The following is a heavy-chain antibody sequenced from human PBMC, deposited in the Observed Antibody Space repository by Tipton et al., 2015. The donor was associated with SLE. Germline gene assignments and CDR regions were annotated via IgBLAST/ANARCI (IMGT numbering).Heavy chain of an antibody. V-gene: IGHV4-34*01. CDR2: INHSGST. CDR1: GFTFSSYS. D-gene: IGHD6-6*01. Sequence: LRLSCAASGFTFSSYSMNWVRQAPGKGLEWIGEINHSGSTNYNPSLKSRVTISVDTSKNQFSLKLSSVTAADTAVYYCARGRDSSSWGGDYWGQGTLVTVSS. CDR3: ARGRDSSSWGGDY. J-gene: IGHJ4*02.